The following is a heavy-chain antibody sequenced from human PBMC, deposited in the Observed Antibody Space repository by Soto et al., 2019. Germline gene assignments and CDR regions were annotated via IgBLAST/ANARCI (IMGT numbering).Heavy chain of an antibody. CDR2: ISGSGGST. V-gene: IGHV3-23*01. J-gene: IGHJ5*02. CDR3: AKYGGYCSSTSCRNGGGFDP. CDR1: GFTFSSYA. Sequence: EVQLLESGGGLVQPGGSLRLSCAASGFTFSSYAMSWVRQAPGKGLEWVSAISGSGGSTYYADSVRGRFTISRDNSKNTLYLQMNSLRAEDTAIYYCAKYGGYCSSTSCRNGGGFDPWGQGTLVTVSS. D-gene: IGHD2-2*01.